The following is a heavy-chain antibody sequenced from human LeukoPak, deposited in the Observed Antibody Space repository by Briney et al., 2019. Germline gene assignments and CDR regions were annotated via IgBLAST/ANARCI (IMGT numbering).Heavy chain of an antibody. CDR3: ARDGGPSSIAARPLTYYYYYMDV. J-gene: IGHJ6*03. CDR1: GGTFNNSA. V-gene: IGHV1-69*04. Sequence: GASVKVSCKTSGGTFNNSAISWVRQAPGQGLEWMGRTIPILGIANYAQKFQGRVTITADKSTSTAYMELSSLRSEDTAVYYCARDGGPSSIAARPLTYYYYYMDVWGKGTTVTVSS. CDR2: TIPILGIA. D-gene: IGHD6-6*01.